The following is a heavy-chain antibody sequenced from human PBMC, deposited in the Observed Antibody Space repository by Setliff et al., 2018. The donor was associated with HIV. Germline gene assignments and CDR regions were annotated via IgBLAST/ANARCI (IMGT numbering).Heavy chain of an antibody. CDR3: ARGTAPRPASVLEFLEWLFPNWFDP. J-gene: IGHJ5*02. CDR1: GYNFTDYD. Sequence: ASVKVSCKASGYNFTDYDINWVRQATGQGLEWMGWMNPNNGNTGYAETLQGRVTMTRDTSISTAYMVLRSLRSDYTAVYYCARGTAPRPASVLEFLEWLFPNWFDPWGKGTLVTVSS. V-gene: IGHV1-8*02. CDR2: MNPNNGNT. D-gene: IGHD3-3*02.